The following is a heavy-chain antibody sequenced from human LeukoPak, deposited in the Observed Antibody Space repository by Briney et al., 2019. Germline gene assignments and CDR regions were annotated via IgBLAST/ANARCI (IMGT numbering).Heavy chain of an antibody. J-gene: IGHJ4*02. Sequence: SETLSLTCTVSGGSISSHYWSWIRQPPGKGLEWIGYIYYSGSTNYNPSLKSRVTISVDTSKNQFSLKLSSVTAADTAAYYCARVSGYNWNYADYWGQGTLVTVSS. CDR1: GGSISSHY. D-gene: IGHD1-7*01. CDR3: ARVSGYNWNYADY. V-gene: IGHV4-59*11. CDR2: IYYSGST.